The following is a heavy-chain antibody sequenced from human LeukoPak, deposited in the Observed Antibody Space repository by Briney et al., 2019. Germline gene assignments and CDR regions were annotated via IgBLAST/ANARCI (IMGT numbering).Heavy chain of an antibody. CDR2: IHTSGST. D-gene: IGHD3-22*01. J-gene: IGHJ4*02. CDR3: ARDQYYYDSSGYLTFDY. Sequence: SESLSLTCTVSGVSISSYYWSWVRQPAGKGLEWIGRIHTSGSTNYNPSLKSRVTMSVDTSKNQFSLKLSSVTAADTAVYYCARDQYYYDSSGYLTFDYWGQGTLVTVSS. CDR1: GVSISSYY. V-gene: IGHV4-4*07.